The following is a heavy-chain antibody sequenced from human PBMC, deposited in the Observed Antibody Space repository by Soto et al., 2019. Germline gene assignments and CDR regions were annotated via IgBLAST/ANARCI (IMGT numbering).Heavy chain of an antibody. D-gene: IGHD3-16*02. CDR3: VKAPPPRETLSGWFDP. Sequence: EVQLSESGGGLVQPGGSLRLSCVASGFTFSTYPMDWVRQAPGKGLEWVSAITGTGATTYYADSVRGRFTISRDNSKKTPFLRMPSLRVEDTAIYFCVKAPPPRETLSGWFDPWGQGTLVTVSS. V-gene: IGHV3-23*01. CDR1: GFTFSTYP. CDR2: ITGTGATT. J-gene: IGHJ5*02.